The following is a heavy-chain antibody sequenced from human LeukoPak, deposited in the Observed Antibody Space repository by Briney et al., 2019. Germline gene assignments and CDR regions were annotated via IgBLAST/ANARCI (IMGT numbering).Heavy chain of an antibody. CDR2: TWYDVNHK. CDR3: ARPYGDYAMGALDI. J-gene: IGHJ3*02. D-gene: IGHD4-17*01. V-gene: IGHV3-33*01. CDR1: GFTFNSYG. Sequence: PGGSLRLFCAASGFTFNSYGMNWVRQAPGKGLEWVAVTWYDVNHKYYADSVKGRFIISRDNSKNTLFLQMNSLRAEDTAIYYCARPYGDYAMGALDIWGQGTLVSVSS.